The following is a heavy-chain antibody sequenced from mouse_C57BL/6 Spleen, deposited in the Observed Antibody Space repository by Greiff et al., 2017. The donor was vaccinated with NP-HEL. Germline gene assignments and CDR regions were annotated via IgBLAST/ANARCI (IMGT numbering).Heavy chain of an antibody. CDR3: ARSGTRAYFDY. CDR2: INPGNGGT. Sequence: QVQLQQPGTELVKPGASVKLSCKASGYTFTSYWMHWVKQGPGQGLEWIGNINPGNGGTNYNEKFKSKATLTVDKSSSTAYMQLSSLTSEDSAVYFCARSGTRAYFDYWGQGTTLTVSS. V-gene: IGHV1-53*01. J-gene: IGHJ2*01. CDR1: GYTFTSYW. D-gene: IGHD4-1*01.